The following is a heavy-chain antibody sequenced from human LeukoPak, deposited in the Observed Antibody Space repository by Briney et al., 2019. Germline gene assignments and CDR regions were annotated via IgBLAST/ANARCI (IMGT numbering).Heavy chain of an antibody. V-gene: IGHV3-30*04. CDR2: ISYDGSNK. D-gene: IGHD4-17*01. J-gene: IGHJ5*02. Sequence: GGSLRLSCAASGFTFSSYAMHWVRQAPGKGLEWVAVISYDGSNKYYADSVKGRFTISRDNSKNTLYLQMNSLRAEDTAVYYCARGPYTIYGDYVFINWFDPWGQGTLVTVSS. CDR3: ARGPYTIYGDYVFINWFDP. CDR1: GFTFSSYA.